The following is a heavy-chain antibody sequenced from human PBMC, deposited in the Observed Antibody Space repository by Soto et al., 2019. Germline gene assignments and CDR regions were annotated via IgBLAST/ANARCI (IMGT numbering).Heavy chain of an antibody. Sequence: QVQLVESGGGVVQPGRSLRLSCAASGFTFITYGMHWVRQAPGKGLEWVAVIWYDGSKKYYADSVKGRFTISRDNSKNXLYLQMNSLRVEDTAVYYCARDYYGSGSQYNPLDYWGQGTLVTVSS. CDR3: ARDYYGSGSQYNPLDY. D-gene: IGHD3-10*01. J-gene: IGHJ4*02. CDR1: GFTFITYG. V-gene: IGHV3-33*01. CDR2: IWYDGSKK.